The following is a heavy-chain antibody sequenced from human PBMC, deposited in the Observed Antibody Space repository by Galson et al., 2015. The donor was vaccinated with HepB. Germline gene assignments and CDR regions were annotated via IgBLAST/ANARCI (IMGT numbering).Heavy chain of an antibody. CDR2: IIPVLAKP. CDR1: GGTFPTDP. Sequence: SVKVSCKASGGTFPTDPIAWVRQAPGQGLEWMGRIIPVLAKPNFAQKFQGRVTITANTSTTSVYMDLRSLRSDDTAVYYCARSFHYASGSSQGLHFDIWGRGTLVTVSS. V-gene: IGHV1-69*02. D-gene: IGHD3-10*01. CDR3: ARSFHYASGSSQGLHFDI. J-gene: IGHJ2*01.